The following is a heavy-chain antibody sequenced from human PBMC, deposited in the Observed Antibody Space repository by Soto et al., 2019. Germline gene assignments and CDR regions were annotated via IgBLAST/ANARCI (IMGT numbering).Heavy chain of an antibody. Sequence: PGESLKISCNGSGYSFTSYWISWVRQMPWKGLEWMGRIDPSDSYTNYSPSFQGHVTISADKSISTAYLQWSSLKASDTAMYYCARHKGAATAYYYYGMDVWGQGTTVTVSS. J-gene: IGHJ6*02. CDR3: ARHKGAATAYYYYGMDV. CDR2: IDPSDSYT. CDR1: GYSFTSYW. V-gene: IGHV5-10-1*01. D-gene: IGHD2-15*01.